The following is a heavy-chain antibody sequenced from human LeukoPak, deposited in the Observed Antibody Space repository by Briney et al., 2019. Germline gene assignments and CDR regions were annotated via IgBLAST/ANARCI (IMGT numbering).Heavy chain of an antibody. CDR2: IKEDGSQK. V-gene: IGHV3-7*01. Sequence: PGGSLRLSCAASGFTFTNYWMSWVRQAPGKGLEWVANIKEDGSQKYYVDSVKGRFTISRDNAKNSLYLQMNSLRAEDTAVYYCANGQLLVLGWFDPWGQGTLVTVSS. CDR3: ANGQLLVLGWFDP. D-gene: IGHD6-19*01. J-gene: IGHJ5*02. CDR1: GFTFTNYW.